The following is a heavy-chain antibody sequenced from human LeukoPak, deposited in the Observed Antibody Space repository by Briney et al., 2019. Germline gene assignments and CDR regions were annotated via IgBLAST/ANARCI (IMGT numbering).Heavy chain of an antibody. CDR1: GYTFTSYD. Sequence: ASVKVSCKASGYTFTSYDINWVRQATGQGLEGMGWMNPNSVNTGYAQKFQGRVTMPRNTSISTAYMELSRLRSDDTAVYYCALPLYSGSYYPPVFDYWGQGTLVTVSS. CDR2: MNPNSVNT. J-gene: IGHJ4*02. D-gene: IGHD1-26*01. V-gene: IGHV1-8*01. CDR3: ALPLYSGSYYPPVFDY.